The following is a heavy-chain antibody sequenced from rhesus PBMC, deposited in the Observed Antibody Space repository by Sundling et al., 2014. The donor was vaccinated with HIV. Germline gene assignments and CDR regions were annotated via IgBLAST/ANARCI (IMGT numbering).Heavy chain of an antibody. Sequence: QVQLQESGPGLVTPSETLSLTCAVSGDSINSNYWNWIRQPPGKGLEWIGYIYGSGSNTNYNPSLKSRVILSVDTSKRQLSLNLSSVTASDTAVYYCARGRKYYSGDYFFDYWGQGVLVTVSS. J-gene: IGHJ4*01. D-gene: IGHD3-28*01. CDR2: IYGSGSNT. V-gene: IGHV4-169*01. CDR1: GDSINSNY. CDR3: ARGRKYYSGDYFFDY.